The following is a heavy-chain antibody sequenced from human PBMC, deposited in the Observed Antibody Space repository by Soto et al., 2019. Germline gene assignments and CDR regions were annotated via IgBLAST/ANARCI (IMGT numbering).Heavy chain of an antibody. J-gene: IGHJ4*02. CDR2: IHYGGGT. D-gene: IGHD3-16*01. CDR3: VGDRYGGVRPTCSER. V-gene: IGHV4-59*03. CDR1: GVSISSYD. Sequence: PXETLPLTCSVSGVSISSYDWTWIRKPPGKGLDWIGFIHYGGGTVYNPDLRRGGTVTVETSTKQFSLKQSAVPGAGGAVYYCVGDRYGGVRPTCSERRGQGTLGTGSS.